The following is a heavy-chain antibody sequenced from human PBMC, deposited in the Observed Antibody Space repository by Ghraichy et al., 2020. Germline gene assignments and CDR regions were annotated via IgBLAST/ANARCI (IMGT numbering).Heavy chain of an antibody. D-gene: IGHD4-23*01. J-gene: IGHJ6*02. CDR3: ARGSTVVRFYYYDGMDV. Sequence: TLSLTCVGSGFTFSSYSMNWVRQSPGKGLEWVSYITSSSRTRFYADSVKGRFTISRDNAQNSLYLQMNSLTDEDTAVYYCARGSTVVRFYYYDGMDVWGQGTTVTVSS. V-gene: IGHV3-48*02. CDR2: ITSSSRTR. CDR1: GFTFSSYS.